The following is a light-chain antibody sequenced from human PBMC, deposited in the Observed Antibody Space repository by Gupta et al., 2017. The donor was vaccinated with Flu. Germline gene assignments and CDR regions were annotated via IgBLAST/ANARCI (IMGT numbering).Light chain of an antibody. Sequence: QSVLTQPPSASGTPGQRVTLPCSGSSSNIASNYVYWYQQSPGTAPKLLIHRDDQRPSGVPDRFSGAKSGTSASLAISGLRSEDEADYYCASWDDSLSGYVFGIGTKVTVL. J-gene: IGLJ1*01. V-gene: IGLV1-47*01. CDR2: RDD. CDR1: SSNIASNY. CDR3: ASWDDSLSGYV.